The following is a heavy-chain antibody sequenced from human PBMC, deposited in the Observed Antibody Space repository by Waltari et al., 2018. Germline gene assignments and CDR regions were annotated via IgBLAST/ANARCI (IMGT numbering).Heavy chain of an antibody. CDR2: IYSGGST. V-gene: IGHV3-23*03. D-gene: IGHD6-13*01. CDR3: AKEFGYSSSWAGY. CDR1: GFTFSSYA. Sequence: EVQLLESGGGLVQPGGSLRLSCAASGFTFSSYAMSWVRQAPGKGLEWVSVIYSGGSTYYADSVKGRFTISRDNSKNTLYLQMNSLRAEDTAVYYCAKEFGYSSSWAGYWGQGTLVTVSS. J-gene: IGHJ4*02.